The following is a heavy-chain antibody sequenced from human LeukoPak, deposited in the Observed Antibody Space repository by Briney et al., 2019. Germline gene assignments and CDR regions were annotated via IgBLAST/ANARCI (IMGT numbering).Heavy chain of an antibody. V-gene: IGHV3-33*06. CDR3: AKVEYYYDSSGYYEH. D-gene: IGHD3-22*01. CDR2: IWYDGSNK. CDR1: GFTFSSYG. Sequence: GGSLRLSCAASGFTFSSYGMHWVRQAPGKGLEWVAVIWYDGSNKYYADSVKGRFTISRDNSKNTLYLQMNSLRAEDTAVYYCAKVEYYYDSSGYYEHWGQGTLVTVSS. J-gene: IGHJ1*01.